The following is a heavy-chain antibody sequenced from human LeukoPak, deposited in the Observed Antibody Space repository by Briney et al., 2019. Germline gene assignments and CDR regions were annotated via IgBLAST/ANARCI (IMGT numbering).Heavy chain of an antibody. CDR2: ISYDGSNK. CDR3: ARDPGTVDTAILDYYYYYMDV. D-gene: IGHD5-18*01. Sequence: GGSLRLSCAASGFTFSSYAMHWVRQAPGKGLEWVAVISYDGSNKYYSDSVKGRFTISRDNSKNTLYLQMNSLRAEDTAVYYCARDPGTVDTAILDYYYYYMDVWGKGTTVTVSS. CDR1: GFTFSSYA. J-gene: IGHJ6*03. V-gene: IGHV3-30*04.